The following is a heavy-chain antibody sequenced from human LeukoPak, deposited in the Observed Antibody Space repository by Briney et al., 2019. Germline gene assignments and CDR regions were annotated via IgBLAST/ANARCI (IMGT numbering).Heavy chain of an antibody. CDR3: AKGYSSSWSLVDAFDI. CDR2: ISGSGGST. CDR1: GFTFSSYA. V-gene: IGHV3-23*01. Sequence: GGSLRLSCAASGFTFSSYAMSWVRQAPGKGLEWVSAISGSGGSTYYADSVKGRFTISRDNSKNTLYLQMSSLRAEDTAVYYCAKGYSSSWSLVDAFDIWGQGTMVTVSS. J-gene: IGHJ3*02. D-gene: IGHD6-13*01.